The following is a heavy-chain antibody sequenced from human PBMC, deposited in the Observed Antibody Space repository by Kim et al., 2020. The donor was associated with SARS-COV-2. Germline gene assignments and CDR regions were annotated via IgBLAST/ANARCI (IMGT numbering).Heavy chain of an antibody. CDR2: IYYTGNT. J-gene: IGHJ4*02. V-gene: IGHV4-31*03. D-gene: IGHD3-16*01. CDR1: GGSISSGAFY. Sequence: SETLSLTCTVSGGSISSGAFYWTWIRQSPGRGLEYLGYIYYTGNTYYNPSLKGRLAMSVDTSKNQFSLTLTSVTAADTAVYYCARDSTYYEGRGPQLDYWGQGTLVTVST. CDR3: ARDSTYYEGRGPQLDY.